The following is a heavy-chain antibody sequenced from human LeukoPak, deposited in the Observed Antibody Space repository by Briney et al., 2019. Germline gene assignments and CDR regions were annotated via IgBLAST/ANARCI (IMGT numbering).Heavy chain of an antibody. Sequence: ASVKVSCKASGYTFTSYGISWVRQAPGQGLEWMGWISAYNGNTSYAQKFQGRVTMTRDTSTSTVYMELSSLRSEDTAVYYCARDRGYDFWSGYYRGGDYYFDYWGQGTLVTVSS. D-gene: IGHD3-3*01. CDR1: GYTFTSYG. CDR2: ISAYNGNT. CDR3: ARDRGYDFWSGYYRGGDYYFDY. V-gene: IGHV1-18*01. J-gene: IGHJ4*02.